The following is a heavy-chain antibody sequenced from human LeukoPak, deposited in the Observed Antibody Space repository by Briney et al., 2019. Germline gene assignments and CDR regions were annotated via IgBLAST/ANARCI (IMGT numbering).Heavy chain of an antibody. CDR2: IYPGDSDT. CDR3: ARHKGYSSSQEPFDY. D-gene: IGHD6-13*01. CDR1: GYSFTNYW. J-gene: IGHJ4*02. Sequence: GESLKISCKGSGYSFTNYWIGWVRQMPGKGLEWMGIIYPGDSDTEYSPSFQGQVTISADKSISTAYLQWSSLKASDTAMYYCARHKGYSSSQEPFDYWGQGTLVTVSS. V-gene: IGHV5-51*01.